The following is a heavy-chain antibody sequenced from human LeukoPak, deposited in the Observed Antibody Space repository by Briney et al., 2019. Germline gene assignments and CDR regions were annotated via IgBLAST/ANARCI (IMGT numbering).Heavy chain of an antibody. V-gene: IGHV4-39*01. D-gene: IGHD6-13*01. CDR3: ARHVTLTGIPLRQPNRFDP. CDR2: MYYSGST. Sequence: SETLSLTCTVSGGSMSSISYYWGWIRQPPGKGLEWIGSMYYSGSTYYNPSLKSRVTISVDTSKNQFSLKLSSVTAADTAVYYCARHVTLTGIPLRQPNRFDPWGQGTLVTVSS. J-gene: IGHJ5*02. CDR1: GGSMSSISYY.